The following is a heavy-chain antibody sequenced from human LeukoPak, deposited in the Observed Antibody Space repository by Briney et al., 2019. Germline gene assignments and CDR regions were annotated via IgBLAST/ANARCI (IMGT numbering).Heavy chain of an antibody. CDR2: ISSSSSTI. CDR3: ARGAAGTTTISFDY. D-gene: IGHD6-13*01. J-gene: IGHJ4*02. Sequence: PGGSLRLSCAASGFTFSNAWMSWVRQAPGKGLEWVSYISSSSSTIYYADSVKGRFTISRDNAKNSLYLQMNSLRAEDTAVYYCARGAAGTTTISFDYWGQGTLVTVSS. CDR1: GFTFSNAW. V-gene: IGHV3-48*01.